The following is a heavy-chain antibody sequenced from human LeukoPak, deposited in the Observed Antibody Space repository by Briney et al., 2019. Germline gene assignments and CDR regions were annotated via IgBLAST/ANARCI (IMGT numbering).Heavy chain of an antibody. Sequence: PSETLSLTCNVSGASISSGSYCWSWIRQHPGKGLEWIGYIYYSGTAYYNPSLKSRLTISVDTSENQFSLKLSSVTAADTAVYYCARDRSGRGYSYGFDYWGQGPLVTVSS. CDR2: IYYSGTA. J-gene: IGHJ4*02. CDR3: ARDRSGRGYSYGFDY. CDR1: GASISSGSYC. V-gene: IGHV4-31*03. D-gene: IGHD5-18*01.